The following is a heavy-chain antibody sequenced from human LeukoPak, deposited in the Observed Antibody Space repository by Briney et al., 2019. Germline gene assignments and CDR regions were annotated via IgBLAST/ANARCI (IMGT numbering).Heavy chain of an antibody. CDR2: ISAYNGNT. CDR3: ARDPYGSGNY. D-gene: IGHD3-10*01. V-gene: IGHV1-18*01. CDR1: GYTFTSYV. Sequence: GAVKDSRKASGYTFTSYVISWVRQAPGQGREWMGWISAYNGNTNYAQKLQGRVTMTTDTSTSTAYMELRSLRSDDTAVYYCARDPYGSGNYWGQGTLVSVSS. J-gene: IGHJ4*02.